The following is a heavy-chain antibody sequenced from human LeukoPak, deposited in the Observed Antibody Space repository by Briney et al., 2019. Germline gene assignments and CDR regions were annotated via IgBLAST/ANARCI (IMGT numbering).Heavy chain of an antibody. Sequence: ASVRVSRKTSASTFSNFGINWVRQPPGQGLEWMGCISGNNDNPNYGQKFQGRFTVTTDSSTSTAYMELRNLTFDDTAVYYCARDGTSTDDYWGQGTLVTVSS. CDR3: ARDGTSTDDY. J-gene: IGHJ4*02. D-gene: IGHD2-2*01. CDR1: ASTFSNFG. V-gene: IGHV1-18*01. CDR2: ISGNNDNP.